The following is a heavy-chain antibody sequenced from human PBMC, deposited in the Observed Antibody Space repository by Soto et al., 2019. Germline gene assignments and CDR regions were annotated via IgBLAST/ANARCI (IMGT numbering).Heavy chain of an antibody. CDR3: AGEGGDIVQMVYALPWY. CDR1: GYTFTDYY. D-gene: IGHD2-8*01. CDR2: INPNSGAT. Sequence: ASVKVSCKASGYTFTDYYMHWVRQAPGQGLEWMGWINPNSGATSYAQRFQGRVTMTRDTSISTAYMELSRLTSDDTAVYYCAGEGGDIVQMVYALPWYWGQGTLVTVSS. V-gene: IGHV1-2*02. J-gene: IGHJ4*02.